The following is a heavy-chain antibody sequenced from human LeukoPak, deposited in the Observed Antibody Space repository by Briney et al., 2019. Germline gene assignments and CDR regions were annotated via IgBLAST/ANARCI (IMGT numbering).Heavy chain of an antibody. CDR1: GFSLRTSGMC. D-gene: IGHD6-19*01. J-gene: IGHJ1*01. Sequence: SGPTLVHPPPTLTLTCTFSGFSLRTSGMCVSWIRQPPGKALEWLSRIDWDDDQYYSTSLKTRLTISKDTSKNQVVLTMTNMDPVDTATYYCARTRYSSGWPEYFQDWGQGTLVTVSS. CDR2: IDWDDDQ. CDR3: ARTRYSSGWPEYFQD. V-gene: IGHV2-70*11.